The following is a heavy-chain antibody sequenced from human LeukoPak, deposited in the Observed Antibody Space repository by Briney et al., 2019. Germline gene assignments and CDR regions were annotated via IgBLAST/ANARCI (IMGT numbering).Heavy chain of an antibody. CDR2: IYPDDSDT. CDR3: ARLVVSRGYSYPGDY. Sequence: KDGESLKISCKCSGYKFSTYWVAWVRQMPGKGLEWMGIIYPDDSDTRYSPSFQGQVTISADKSINTAYLQWSSLKASDTAMYYCARLVVSRGYSYPGDYWGQGTLVTVSS. V-gene: IGHV5-51*01. CDR1: GYKFSTYW. J-gene: IGHJ4*02. D-gene: IGHD5-18*01.